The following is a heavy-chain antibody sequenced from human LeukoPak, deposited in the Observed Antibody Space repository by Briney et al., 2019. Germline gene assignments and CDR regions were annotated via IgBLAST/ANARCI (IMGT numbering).Heavy chain of an antibody. CDR2: IYYSGST. D-gene: IGHD4-17*01. J-gene: IGHJ2*01. CDR1: GGSISSYY. CDR3: ARRMYGAYAQVDL. V-gene: IGHV4-59*01. Sequence: SETLSLTCTVAGGSISSYYWSWIRQPPGKGLEWIGYIYYSGSTNYNPSRKSRVTISVDTSKNQFSLKLSSVNAADTAVYSSARRMYGAYAQVDLWGRGTLVTVSS.